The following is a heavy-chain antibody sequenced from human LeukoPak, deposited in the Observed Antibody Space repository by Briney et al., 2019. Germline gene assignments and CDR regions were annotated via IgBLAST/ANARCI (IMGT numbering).Heavy chain of an antibody. J-gene: IGHJ4*02. CDR2: IYTSGST. Sequence: SETLSLTCTVSGGSISSGSYYWSWIRQPAGKGLEWIGRIYTSGSTNYNPSLKSRVTISVDTSKNQFSLKLSSVTAADTAVYYCARGDYAEGAYYFDYWGQGTLVTVSS. V-gene: IGHV4-61*02. D-gene: IGHD4-17*01. CDR3: ARGDYAEGAYYFDY. CDR1: GGSISSGSYY.